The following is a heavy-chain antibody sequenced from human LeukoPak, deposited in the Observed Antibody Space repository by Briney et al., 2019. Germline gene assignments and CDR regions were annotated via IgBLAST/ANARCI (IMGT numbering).Heavy chain of an antibody. CDR3: PLWSAEYFQH. Sequence: GGSLRHSCAASGFTFISYSMNWVRPAPGRGLEWVSSISSSSSYIYYADPVRGRFTISRDNTMNSLYLHMNSLRADDAAVCFCPLWSAEYFQHWGQGTLVTVPS. D-gene: IGHD1-26*01. CDR2: ISSSSSYI. V-gene: IGHV3-21*04. J-gene: IGHJ1*01. CDR1: GFTFISYS.